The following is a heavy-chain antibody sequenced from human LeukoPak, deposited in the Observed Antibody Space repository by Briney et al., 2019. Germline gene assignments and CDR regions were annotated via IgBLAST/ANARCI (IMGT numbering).Heavy chain of an antibody. J-gene: IGHJ4*02. D-gene: IGHD3-16*02. V-gene: IGHV3-48*01. Sequence: GGSLRLSCAASGFTFGIYAMNWVRQAPGKGLEWVSYIGPSGSNIYYADSVKGRFTISRDNAKDSLYLQMNSLRAEDTAVYYCARGPSLKGSYRYTAFDYWGQGTLVTVSS. CDR1: GFTFGIYA. CDR3: ARGPSLKGSYRYTAFDY. CDR2: IGPSGSNI.